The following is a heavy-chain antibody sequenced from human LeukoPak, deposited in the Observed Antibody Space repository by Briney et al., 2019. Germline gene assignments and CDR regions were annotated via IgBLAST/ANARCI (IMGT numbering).Heavy chain of an antibody. CDR1: GYTFTGYY. CDR2: INPNSGGT. Sequence: ASVKVSCKASGYTFTGYYMHWVRQAPGQGLEWMGWINPNSGGTNYAQKFQGRVTMTRDTSISTAYMELSSLRSEDTAVYYCARVPDYDILRSWGQGTLVTVSS. V-gene: IGHV1-2*02. J-gene: IGHJ4*02. CDR3: ARVPDYDILRS. D-gene: IGHD3-9*01.